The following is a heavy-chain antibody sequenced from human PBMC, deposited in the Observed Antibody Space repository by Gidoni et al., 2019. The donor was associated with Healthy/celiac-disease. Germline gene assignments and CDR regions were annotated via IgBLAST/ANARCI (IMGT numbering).Heavy chain of an antibody. V-gene: IGHV4-34*01. CDR2: MNHSGST. CDR3: ARVYDFWSGYLSWFDP. CDR1: GGSFSGYY. J-gene: IGHJ5*02. Sequence: QVQLQQWAAVLLKPSETQSLTCAVYGGSFSGYYWSWIRQPPGKGLEWIGEMNHSGSTNYHPSLKSRATISVDTSKNQFSLKLSFVTAADSAVYYCARVYDFWSGYLSWFDPWGQGTLVTVSS. D-gene: IGHD3-3*01.